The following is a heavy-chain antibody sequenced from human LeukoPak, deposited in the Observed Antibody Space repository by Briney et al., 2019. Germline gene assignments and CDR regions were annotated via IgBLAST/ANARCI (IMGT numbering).Heavy chain of an antibody. CDR1: GFTFSDYY. D-gene: IGHD3-22*01. Sequence: GGSLRLSCAASGFTFSDYYMSWIRQAPGKGLEWVSYISSSGSTICYADSVKGRFTISRDNAKNSLYLQMNSLRAEDTAVYYCARDGERGYYYDSSGYYWNDYWGQGTLVTVSS. V-gene: IGHV3-11*04. CDR2: ISSSGSTI. CDR3: ARDGERGYYYDSSGYYWNDY. J-gene: IGHJ4*02.